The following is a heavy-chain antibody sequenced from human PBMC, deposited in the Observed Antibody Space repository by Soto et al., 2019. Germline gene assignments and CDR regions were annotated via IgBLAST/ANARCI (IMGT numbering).Heavy chain of an antibody. CDR2: IIPIFGTA. D-gene: IGHD3-10*01. CDR3: ARGEAHHRQNHYSGSVNY. CDR1: GGTFSSYA. Sequence: QVQLVQSGAEVKKPGSSVKVSCKASGGTFSSYAISWVRQAPGQGLEWMGGIIPIFGTANYAQKFQGRVTMTADESTSTAYMELSSLRSEDTAVYYCARGEAHHRQNHYSGSVNYWGQGTLVTVSS. V-gene: IGHV1-69*01. J-gene: IGHJ4*02.